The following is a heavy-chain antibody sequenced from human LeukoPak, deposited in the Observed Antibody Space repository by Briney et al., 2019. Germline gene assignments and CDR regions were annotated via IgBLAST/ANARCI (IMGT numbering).Heavy chain of an antibody. CDR1: GFTFSGYA. D-gene: IGHD4-23*01. Sequence: GGSLGLSCAASGFTFSGYAMNWVRQAPGKGLEWVSTISGNGGTTYYADSVKGRFTISRDNSKNTLYLQMNSLRAEDTAVYYCARILRWPNPFDQWGQGTLVTVSS. V-gene: IGHV3-23*01. J-gene: IGHJ4*02. CDR3: ARILRWPNPFDQ. CDR2: ISGNGGTT.